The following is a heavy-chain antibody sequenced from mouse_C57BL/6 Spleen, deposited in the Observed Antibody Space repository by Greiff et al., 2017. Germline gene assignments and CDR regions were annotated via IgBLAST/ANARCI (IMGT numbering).Heavy chain of an antibody. CDR3: ARHGSTYYVDC. J-gene: IGHJ2*01. Sequence: DVKLVESGGGLVKPGGSLKLSCAASGFTFSSYTMSWVRQTPEKRLEWVATISGGGGNTYYPDSVKGRFTISRDNAKNTLYLQMSSLRSEDTALYYCARHGSTYYVDCWGQGTTLTVSS. CDR1: GFTFSSYT. V-gene: IGHV5-9*01. CDR2: ISGGGGNT. D-gene: IGHD5-1*01.